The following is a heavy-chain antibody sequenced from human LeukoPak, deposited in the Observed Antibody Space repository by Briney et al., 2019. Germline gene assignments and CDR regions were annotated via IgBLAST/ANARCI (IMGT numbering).Heavy chain of an antibody. V-gene: IGHV4-59*01. D-gene: IGHD3-22*01. CDR2: IYYSGST. J-gene: IGHJ4*02. CDR3: ARGRNAYSYDTTGYYPFDY. CDR1: GGSISSYY. Sequence: SETLSLTCTVSGGSISSYYWSWIRQPPGKGLEWIGYIYYSGSTNYNPSLKSRVTISVDTSKNQFSLKLSSVTAADTAVHYCARGRNAYSYDTTGYYPFDYWGQGTLVTVSS.